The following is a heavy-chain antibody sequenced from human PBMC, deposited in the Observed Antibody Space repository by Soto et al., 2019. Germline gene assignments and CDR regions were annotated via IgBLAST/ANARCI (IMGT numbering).Heavy chain of an antibody. V-gene: IGHV4-4*02. J-gene: IGHJ6*02. CDR1: GDSISSSNW. CDR3: AKKVPAAIRVYYFYGLDV. CDR2: IYHSGST. D-gene: IGHD2-2*01. Sequence: SETLSLSCDVSGDSISSSNWWSWVRQPPGKGLEWIGEIYHSGSTHYNPSLKSRVTISVDKSKNHFSLKLTSVTAADTAVDYCAKKVPAAIRVYYFYGLDVWGQGTTVTVSS.